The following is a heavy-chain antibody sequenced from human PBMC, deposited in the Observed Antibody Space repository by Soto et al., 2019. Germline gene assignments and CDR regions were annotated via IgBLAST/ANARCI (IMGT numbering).Heavy chain of an antibody. J-gene: IGHJ4*02. V-gene: IGHV1-18*01. CDR3: ARDLIVGATPPYYFDY. CDR2: ISAYNGNT. CDR1: GYTFASYG. D-gene: IGHD1-26*01. Sequence: QVQLVQSGAEVKKPGASVKVTCKASGYTFASYGISWVRQAPGLGLEWMGWISAYNGNTNYAQKLQVRVTMTTDTSTSKAYVELRSMRSDDTAVYYCARDLIVGATPPYYFDYWGQGTLVTVSA.